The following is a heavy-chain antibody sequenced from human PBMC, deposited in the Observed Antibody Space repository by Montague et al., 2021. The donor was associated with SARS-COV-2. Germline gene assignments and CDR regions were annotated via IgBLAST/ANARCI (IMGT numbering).Heavy chain of an antibody. CDR1: GASISNAFW. CDR2: IHHSGGS. Sequence: SETLSLTCAVSGASISNAFWWSWVRQPPGKGLEWIGEIHHSGGSNYNPPLARRVTISLDYSKNQLSLMLSSVTAADTAMYYCARHPVWQQLITWGQGTLVSVSP. CDR3: ARHPVWQQLIT. D-gene: IGHD6-13*01. J-gene: IGHJ5*02. V-gene: IGHV4-4*02.